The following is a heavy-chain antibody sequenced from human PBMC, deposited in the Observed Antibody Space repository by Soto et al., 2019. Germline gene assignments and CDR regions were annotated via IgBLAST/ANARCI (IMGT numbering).Heavy chain of an antibody. D-gene: IGHD3-3*01. J-gene: IGHJ4*02. CDR1: GFTFSSYS. V-gene: IGHV3-48*04. Sequence: GGSLRLSCAASGFTFSSYSMNWVRQAPGKGLEWVSYISSSRSTIYYADSVRGRFIISRDNAKNTLFLQMNSLRAEDTAVYYCARENYDFWSGYYLDYWGQGTLVTVSS. CDR3: ARENYDFWSGYYLDY. CDR2: ISSSRSTI.